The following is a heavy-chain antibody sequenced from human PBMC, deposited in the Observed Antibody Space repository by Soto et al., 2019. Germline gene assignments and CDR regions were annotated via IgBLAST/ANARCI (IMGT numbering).Heavy chain of an antibody. D-gene: IGHD6-19*01. CDR3: ARGNAIAVARLEFDY. J-gene: IGHJ4*02. V-gene: IGHV1-18*01. Sequence: QVQLVQSGAEVKKPGASVKVSCKASGYTFTSYGISWVRQAPGQGLEWMGWISAYNGNTNHAQKPQGRVTMTTDTSTSTAYMELRSLRSDDTAVYYCARGNAIAVARLEFDYWGQGTLVTVSS. CDR2: ISAYNGNT. CDR1: GYTFTSYG.